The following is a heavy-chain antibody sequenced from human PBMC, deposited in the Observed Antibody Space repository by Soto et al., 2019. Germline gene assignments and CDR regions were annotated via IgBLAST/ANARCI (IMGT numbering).Heavy chain of an antibody. CDR1: GYTFSSYA. D-gene: IGHD3-22*01. J-gene: IGHJ6*02. CDR2: ISPYNDDT. V-gene: IGHV1-18*01. CDR3: ARGGYYDSSGSRDYHYYGMDV. Sequence: ASVKVSCKASGYTFSSYAISWVRQAPGQGLEWLGWISPYNDDTKYAQKLQGRVFMTTDTPTKAAHLDLRSLRSDDTAVYYCARGGYYDSSGSRDYHYYGMDVWGQGTTVTVSS.